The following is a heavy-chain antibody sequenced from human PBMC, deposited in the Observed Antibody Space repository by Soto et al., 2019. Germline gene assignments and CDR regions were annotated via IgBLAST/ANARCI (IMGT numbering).Heavy chain of an antibody. Sequence: TSETLSLTCAVYGGSFSGYYWSWIRQPPGKGLEWIGEINHSGSTNYNPSLKSRVTISVDTSKNQFSLKLSSVTAADTAVYYCARGDSITMVRGVIIKDYYYYMDVWGKGTTVTVSS. CDR3: ARGDSITMVRGVIIKDYYYYMDV. V-gene: IGHV4-34*01. J-gene: IGHJ6*03. CDR2: INHSGST. CDR1: GGSFSGYY. D-gene: IGHD3-10*01.